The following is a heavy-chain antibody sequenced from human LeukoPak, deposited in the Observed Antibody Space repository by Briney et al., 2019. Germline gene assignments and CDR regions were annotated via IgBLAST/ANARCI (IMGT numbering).Heavy chain of an antibody. CDR3: ARVPLHDASGRYYPH. CDR2: INTGNGNT. Sequence: ASVKVSCKTSGYTFTNYGMHWVRQAPGQSLEWMGWINTGNGNTKSSQKFQDRVTLTRDTSASTAYMELNSLSSEDTAVYYCARVPLHDASGRYYPHWGQGTLVTVSS. D-gene: IGHD3-22*01. V-gene: IGHV1-3*04. CDR1: GYTFTNYG. J-gene: IGHJ1*01.